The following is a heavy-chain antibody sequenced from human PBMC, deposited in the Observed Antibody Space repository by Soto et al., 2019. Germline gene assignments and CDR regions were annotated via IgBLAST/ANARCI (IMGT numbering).Heavy chain of an antibody. Sequence: ASVNVSCKASGYTFTNYAMHWVRQAPGQRLEWMGWINAGNGDTKYSQRFQGRLTITRDTSATTAYMELSSLRSEDTAVYYCARDGIVVVPSAMRIWFDPWGQGTLVTVSS. CDR2: INAGNGDT. CDR1: GYTFTNYA. J-gene: IGHJ5*02. CDR3: ARDGIVVVPSAMRIWFDP. D-gene: IGHD2-2*01. V-gene: IGHV1-3*01.